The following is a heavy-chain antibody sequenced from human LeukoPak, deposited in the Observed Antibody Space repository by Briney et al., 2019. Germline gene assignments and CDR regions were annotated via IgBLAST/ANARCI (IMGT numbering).Heavy chain of an antibody. CDR2: INPNSGGT. Sequence: ASVKVSCKASGYTFTGYYMHWVRQAPGQGLEWMGRINPNSGGTNHAQKFQGRVTMTRDTSISTAYMGLSRLRSDDTAVYYCARGLDILTGYYEYYFDYWGQGTLVTVSS. V-gene: IGHV1-2*06. CDR1: GYTFTGYY. CDR3: ARGLDILTGYYEYYFDY. D-gene: IGHD3-9*01. J-gene: IGHJ4*02.